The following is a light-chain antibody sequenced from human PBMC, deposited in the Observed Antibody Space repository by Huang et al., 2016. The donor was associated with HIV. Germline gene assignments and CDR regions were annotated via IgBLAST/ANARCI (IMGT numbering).Light chain of an antibody. CDR2: DAS. J-gene: IGKJ4*01. Sequence: EVVLTQSLGTLSLSPGERATLSCRASKSVSHNYLAWYQQKPGQAPRLLIYDASSRATGIPDRFSGSGSGTDFTLTISRREPEDIAVYYCQQYGSSPFTFGGGTKVEIK. CDR1: KSVSHNY. CDR3: QQYGSSPFT. V-gene: IGKV3-20*01.